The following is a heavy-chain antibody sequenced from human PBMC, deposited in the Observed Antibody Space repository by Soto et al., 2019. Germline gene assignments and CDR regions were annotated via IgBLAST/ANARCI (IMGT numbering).Heavy chain of an antibody. J-gene: IGHJ5*01. CDR3: ARLVGATTDWFDP. CDR2: IIPIFGTA. Sequence: ASVKVSCKASGGTFSSYATSWVRQAPGQGLEWMGGIIPIFGTANYAQKFQGRVTITADKCTSTAYMELSSLRSEDTAVYYCARLVGATTDWFDPWGQGTLVTSSS. V-gene: IGHV1-69*06. CDR1: GGTFSSYA. D-gene: IGHD1-26*01.